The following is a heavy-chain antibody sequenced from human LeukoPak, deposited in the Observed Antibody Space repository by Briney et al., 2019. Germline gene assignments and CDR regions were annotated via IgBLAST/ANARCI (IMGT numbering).Heavy chain of an antibody. J-gene: IGHJ4*02. D-gene: IGHD1-7*01. CDR1: GYTLTELS. CDR3: ATRRMRNYPPPAPFDY. Sequence: ASVTVSCKVSGYTLTELSMHWVRQAPGKGLEWMGGFDPEDGETIYAQKFQGRVTMTEDTSTDTAYMELSSLRSEDTAVYYCATRRMRNYPPPAPFDYWGQGTLVTVSS. CDR2: FDPEDGET. V-gene: IGHV1-24*01.